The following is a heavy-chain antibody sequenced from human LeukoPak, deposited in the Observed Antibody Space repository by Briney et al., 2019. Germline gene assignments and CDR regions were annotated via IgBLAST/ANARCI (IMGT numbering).Heavy chain of an antibody. V-gene: IGHV4-31*03. CDR3: ARGRTGECCSSTSCLNWFDP. D-gene: IGHD2-2*01. CDR1: GGSISSGGYY. Sequence: SETLSLTCTVSGGSISSGGYYWSWIRQHPGKGLEWIGYIYYSGSTYYNPSLKSRVTISVDTSKNQFSLKLSSVTAADTAVYYCARGRTGECCSSTSCLNWFDPWGQGTLVTVSS. J-gene: IGHJ5*02. CDR2: IYYSGST.